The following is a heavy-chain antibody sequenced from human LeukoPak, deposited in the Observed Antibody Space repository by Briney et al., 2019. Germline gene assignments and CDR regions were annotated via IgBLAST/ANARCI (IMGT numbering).Heavy chain of an antibody. CDR2: INTNTGNP. CDR1: GYTFSSYT. D-gene: IGHD5-18*01. CDR3: GRDPRLGIRGYTYGYIEY. V-gene: IGHV7-4-1*02. J-gene: IGHJ4*02. Sequence: ASVKVSCKTSGYTFSSYTITWVRQAPGQGLQWMGWINTNTGNPTYAQGFTGRYVFSLDTSVSTAYLQISGLTADDTAVYFCGRDPRLGIRGYTYGYIEYWGQGTLVTVSS.